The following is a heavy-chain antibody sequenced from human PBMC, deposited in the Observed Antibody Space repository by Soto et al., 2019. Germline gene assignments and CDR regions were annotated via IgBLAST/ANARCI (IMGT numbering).Heavy chain of an antibody. V-gene: IGHV3-48*02. Sequence: GGSLRLSCAASGFSFSTYDMNWVRQAPGKGLEWISYISSSSTIYYADSVKGRFTISRDNAENSLYLQMTSLRDEDTAVYYCARPYGYYDTSGYYGAFYYYGMDVRGKGTTVTVSS. D-gene: IGHD3-22*01. CDR2: ISSSSTI. CDR3: ARPYGYYDTSGYYGAFYYYGMDV. J-gene: IGHJ6*04. CDR1: GFSFSTYD.